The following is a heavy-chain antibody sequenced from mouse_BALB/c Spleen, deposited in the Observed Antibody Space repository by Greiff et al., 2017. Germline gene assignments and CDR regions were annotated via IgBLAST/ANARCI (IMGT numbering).Heavy chain of an antibody. CDR2: INSNGGST. CDR3: ARDGLRPSWFAY. V-gene: IGHV5-6-3*01. J-gene: IGHJ3*01. CDR1: GFTFSSYG. Sequence: EVQVVESGGGLVQPGGSLKLSCAASGFTFSSYGMSWVRQTPDKRLELVATINSNGGSTYYPDSVKGRFTISRDNAKNTLYLQMSSLKSEDTAMYYCARDGLRPSWFAYWGQGTLVTVSA. D-gene: IGHD1-2*01.